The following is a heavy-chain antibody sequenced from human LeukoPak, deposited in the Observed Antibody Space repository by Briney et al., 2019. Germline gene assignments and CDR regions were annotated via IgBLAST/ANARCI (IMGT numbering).Heavy chain of an antibody. CDR2: ISSSSSYI. D-gene: IGHD6-19*01. Sequence: GGSLRLSCAASGFTFSSYSMNWVRQAPGKGLEWVSSISSSSSYIYYADSVKGRFTISRDNAKNSLYLQMNSLRAKDTAVYYCARDAGSGTYYFDYWGQGTLVTVSS. J-gene: IGHJ4*02. CDR1: GFTFSSYS. V-gene: IGHV3-21*01. CDR3: ARDAGSGTYYFDY.